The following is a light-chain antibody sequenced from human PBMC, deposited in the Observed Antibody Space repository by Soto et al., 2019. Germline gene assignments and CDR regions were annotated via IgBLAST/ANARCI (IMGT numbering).Light chain of an antibody. CDR1: QSVGSSY. CDR3: QQYNDWPLT. CDR2: GAS. V-gene: IGKV3-20*01. J-gene: IGKJ1*01. Sequence: EIVLTQSPGTLSLSPGERATLSCRASQSVGSSYLAWYQQKPGQAPRLLIYGASNRANGIPDRFSGTGSGTEFTLTISSLQSEDFALYYCQQYNDWPLTFGQGTKVDIK.